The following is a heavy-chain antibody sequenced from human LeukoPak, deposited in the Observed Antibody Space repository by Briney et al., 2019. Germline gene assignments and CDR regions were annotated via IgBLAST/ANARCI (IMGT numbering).Heavy chain of an antibody. V-gene: IGHV3-33*01. Sequence: PGGSLRLSCAASGFTFSSYGMRWVRQAPGKRLEWVAVIWYDGSNKYYADSVKGRFTISRDNSKNTLYLQMNSLRAEDTAVYYCARGNYYYYYGMDVWGKGTTVTVSS. CDR1: GFTFSSYG. CDR3: ARGNYYYYYGMDV. CDR2: IWYDGSNK. J-gene: IGHJ6*04.